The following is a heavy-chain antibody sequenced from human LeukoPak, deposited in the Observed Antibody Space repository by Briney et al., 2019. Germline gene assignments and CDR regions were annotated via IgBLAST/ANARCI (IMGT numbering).Heavy chain of an antibody. V-gene: IGHV4-34*01. CDR2: INHSGST. D-gene: IGHD6-13*01. J-gene: IGHJ6*03. CDR1: GGSISSYY. CDR3: ARGLEYSSSWYGYYYYYYMDV. Sequence: KSSETLSLTCTVSGGSISSYYWSWIRQPPGKGLEWIGEINHSGSTNYNPSLKSRVTISVDTSKNQFSLKLSSVTAADTAVYYCARGLEYSSSWYGYYYYYYMDVWGKGTTVTVSS.